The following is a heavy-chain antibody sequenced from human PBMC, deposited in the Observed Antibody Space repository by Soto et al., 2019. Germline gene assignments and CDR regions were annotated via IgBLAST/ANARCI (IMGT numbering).Heavy chain of an antibody. J-gene: IGHJ4*02. CDR2: ISYDGSNK. V-gene: IGHV3-30-3*01. Sequence: GSLRLSCAASGFTFSSYAMHWVRQAPGKGLEWVAVISYDGSNKYYADSVKGRFTISRDNSKNTLYLQMNSLRAEDTAVYYCARDDTPGGYGYFDYWGQGTLVTVSS. CDR1: GFTFSSYA. CDR3: ARDDTPGGYGYFDY. D-gene: IGHD4-17*01.